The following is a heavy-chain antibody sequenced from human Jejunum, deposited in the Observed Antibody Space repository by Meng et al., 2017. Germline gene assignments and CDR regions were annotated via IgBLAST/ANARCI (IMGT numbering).Heavy chain of an antibody. V-gene: IGHV3-15*01. CDR2: IKSNSDGGTT. CDR3: ATGAAAADH. J-gene: IGHJ4*02. D-gene: IGHD6-13*01. CDR1: GFSFTDAW. Sequence: GESLKISCVASGFSFTDAWMSWVRQAPGKGLEWVGCIKSNSDGGTTDYAAPVKGRLTIPRDDSKNTLYLQMNSLITEDTTVYFCATGAAAADHWGQGTLVTVSS.